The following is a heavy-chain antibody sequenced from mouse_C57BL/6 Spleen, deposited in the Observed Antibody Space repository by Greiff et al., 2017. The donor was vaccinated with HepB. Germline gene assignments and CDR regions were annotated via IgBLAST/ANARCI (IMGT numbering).Heavy chain of an antibody. CDR1: GYTFTNHT. Sequence: QVKLKQSDAELVKPGASVKISCKVSGYTFTNHTIHWMKQRPEQGLEWIGYIYPRDGSTKYNEKFKGKATLTADKSSSTAYMQLNSLTSEDSAVYFCARQGYYYGSGDYFDYWGQGTTLRVSS. CDR2: IYPRDGST. V-gene: IGHV1-78*01. CDR3: ARQGYYYGSGDYFDY. D-gene: IGHD1-1*01. J-gene: IGHJ2*01.